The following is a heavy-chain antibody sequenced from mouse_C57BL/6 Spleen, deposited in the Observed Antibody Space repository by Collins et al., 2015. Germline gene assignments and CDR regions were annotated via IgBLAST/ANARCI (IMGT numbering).Heavy chain of an antibody. CDR1: GYTFTSYW. V-gene: IGHV1-61*01. Sequence: QVRLQQPGAELVRPGSSVKLSCKASGYTFTSYWMDWVKQRPGQGLEWIGNIYPSDSETHYNQKFKDKATLTVDKSSSTAYMQLSSLTSEDSAVYYCAAYYSNYGFAYWGQGTLVTVSA. J-gene: IGHJ3*01. CDR2: IYPSDSET. CDR3: AAYYSNYGFAY. D-gene: IGHD2-5*01.